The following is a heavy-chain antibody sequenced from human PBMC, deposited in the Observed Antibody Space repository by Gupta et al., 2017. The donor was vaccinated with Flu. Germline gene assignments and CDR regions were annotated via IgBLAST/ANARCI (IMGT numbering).Heavy chain of an antibody. J-gene: IGHJ3*01. CDR2: IEGRGDT. V-gene: IGHV3-23*01. Sequence: GQLLESGGGLVQPGGPLRLACVASGFTFTPSAMNCVRQAPGKGLAWVSTIEGRGDTYYADSVKGRFTISRDNSKNTLYLQMNSLRAEDTAVYYCAKDLVPVTTTLACDVWGQGTMVTVSS. D-gene: IGHD4-17*01. CDR1: GFTFTPSA. CDR3: AKDLVPVTTTLACDV.